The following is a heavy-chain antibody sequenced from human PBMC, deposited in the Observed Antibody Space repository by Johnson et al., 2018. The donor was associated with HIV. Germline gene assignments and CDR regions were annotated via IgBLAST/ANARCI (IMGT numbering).Heavy chain of an antibody. CDR1: GFTFSSYA. V-gene: IGHV3-23*04. CDR3: TTHSSSWADAFDV. Sequence: VQLVESGGGLVQPGGSLRLSCAASGFTFSSYAMPWVRQAPGKGLAWVSAISGRGDTTSYTDSVKGRFTIARDNSKNTLYLQMTSLRGEDTAVYYCTTHSSSWADAFDVWGQGTMVTVSS. D-gene: IGHD6-13*01. J-gene: IGHJ3*01. CDR2: ISGRGDTT.